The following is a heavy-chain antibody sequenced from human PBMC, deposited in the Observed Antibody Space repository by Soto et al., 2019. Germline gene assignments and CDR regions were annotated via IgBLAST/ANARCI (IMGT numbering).Heavy chain of an antibody. CDR1: GGTFSSYT. J-gene: IGHJ6*02. CDR2: IIPILGIA. Sequence: GASVKVSCKASGGTFSSYTISWVRQAPGQGLEWMGRIIPILGIANYAQKFQGRVTITADESTSTAYMELSSLRSEDTAVYYCARVLGPYYYDSSGYYTSRGYDEYYYYYGMDVWGQGTTVTVSS. CDR3: ARVLGPYYYDSSGYYTSRGYDEYYYYYGMDV. D-gene: IGHD3-22*01. V-gene: IGHV1-69*02.